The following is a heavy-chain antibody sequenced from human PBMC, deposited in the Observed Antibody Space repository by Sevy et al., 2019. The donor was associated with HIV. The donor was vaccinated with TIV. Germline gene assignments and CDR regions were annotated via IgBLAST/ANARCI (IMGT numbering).Heavy chain of an antibody. CDR3: AKDEYYGSGSSGFDY. D-gene: IGHD3-10*01. V-gene: IGHV3-9*01. CDR1: GFTLDDYD. Sequence: GGSLRLSCAASGFTLDDYDMHWVRQAPGKGLEWVSGISWNSGGIGYADSVKGRFTISRDNAKNSLYLQMNSLRAEDTALYYCAKDEYYGSGSSGFDYWGQGSLVTVSS. J-gene: IGHJ4*02. CDR2: ISWNSGGI.